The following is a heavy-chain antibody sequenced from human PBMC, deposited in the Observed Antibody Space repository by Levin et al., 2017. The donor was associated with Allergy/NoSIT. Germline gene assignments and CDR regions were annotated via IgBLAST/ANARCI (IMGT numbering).Heavy chain of an antibody. Sequence: PGGSLRLSCAASGFTFSSYAMHWVRQAPGKGLEWVAVISYDGSNKYYADSVKGRFTISRDNSKNTLYLQMNSLRAEDTAVYYCARDGDYGQGNDAFDIWGQGTMVTVSS. D-gene: IGHD4-17*01. J-gene: IGHJ3*02. CDR3: ARDGDYGQGNDAFDI. CDR1: GFTFSSYA. V-gene: IGHV3-30-3*01. CDR2: ISYDGSNK.